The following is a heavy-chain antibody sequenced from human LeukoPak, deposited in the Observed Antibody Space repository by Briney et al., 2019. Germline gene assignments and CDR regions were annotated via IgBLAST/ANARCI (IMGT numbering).Heavy chain of an antibody. CDR1: GFTFSSYA. Sequence: PGRSLRLSCAASGFTFSSYAMHWVRQAPGKGLEWVAVISYDGSNKYYADSVKGRFTISRHNSKNTLYPQMTSLRAEDTAVYYCARHPAYYYDSSGPDYWGQGTLVTVSS. D-gene: IGHD3-22*01. J-gene: IGHJ4*02. V-gene: IGHV3-30-3*01. CDR3: ARHPAYYYDSSGPDY. CDR2: ISYDGSNK.